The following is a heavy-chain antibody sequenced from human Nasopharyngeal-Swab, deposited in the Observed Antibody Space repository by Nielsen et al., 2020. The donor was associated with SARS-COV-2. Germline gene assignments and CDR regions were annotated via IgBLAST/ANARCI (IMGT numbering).Heavy chain of an antibody. Sequence: GGSLRLSCAASGFTFSSYAMSWVRQAPGKGLEWVSAISGSGGSTYYADSVKGRFTISRDNSKNTLYLQMNSLRAEDTAVYYCAKAFSANNWNYYYYGMDVWGQGTTVTVSS. J-gene: IGHJ6*02. V-gene: IGHV3-23*01. CDR2: ISGSGGST. CDR1: GFTFSSYA. CDR3: AKAFSANNWNYYYYGMDV. D-gene: IGHD1-20*01.